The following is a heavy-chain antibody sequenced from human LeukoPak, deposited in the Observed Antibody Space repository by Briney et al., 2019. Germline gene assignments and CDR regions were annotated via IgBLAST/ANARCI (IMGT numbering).Heavy chain of an antibody. CDR3: ARRGVSPVSTFNWFDP. CDR2: ISGSGGST. V-gene: IGHV3-23*01. Sequence: PGGSLRLSCAASGFPFSNHAISWVRQPPGKGPEWSSAISGSGGSTYYADSVKGRFTISRDNSENTLSLQMNSLRAEDTAVYYCARRGVSPVSTFNWFDPWGQGTLVTVSS. J-gene: IGHJ5*02. CDR1: GFPFSNHA. D-gene: IGHD2-2*01.